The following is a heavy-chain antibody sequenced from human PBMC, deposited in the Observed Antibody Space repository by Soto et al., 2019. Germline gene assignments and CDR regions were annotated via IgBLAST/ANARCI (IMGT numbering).Heavy chain of an antibody. CDR3: ARDSSNYVLEYYYGMDV. J-gene: IGHJ6*02. Sequence: QVQLVQSGAEVKTPGASVKVSCKASGYTFTGNYIHWVRQAPGQGLEWMGWINPHSGVTQYAQRFQGRVTMTRDTSISTAYMELSRLRSEDTAVYYCARDSSNYVLEYYYGMDVWGQGTTVTVSS. CDR1: GYTFTGNY. CDR2: INPHSGVT. D-gene: IGHD4-4*01. V-gene: IGHV1-2*02.